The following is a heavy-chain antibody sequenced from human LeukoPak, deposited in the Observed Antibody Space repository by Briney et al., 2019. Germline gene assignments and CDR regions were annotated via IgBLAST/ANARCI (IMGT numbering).Heavy chain of an antibody. CDR1: GGSISSGDYY. CDR3: ARDGALEGASSYGFDF. D-gene: IGHD4-17*01. J-gene: IGHJ4*03. V-gene: IGHV4-30-4*01. Sequence: SETLSLTCTVSGGSISSGDYYWSWIRQPPGKGLEWIGYIYYSGSTYYNPSLKSRVTISVDTSKNQFSLKLNSVTAADTAVYYCARDGALEGASSYGFDFWGQGTLVTVSS. CDR2: IYYSGST.